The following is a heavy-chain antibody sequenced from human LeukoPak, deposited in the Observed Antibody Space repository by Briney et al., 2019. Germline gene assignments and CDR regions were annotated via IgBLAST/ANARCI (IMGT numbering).Heavy chain of an antibody. CDR1: GGSISSSNW. CDR2: IYHSGST. J-gene: IGHJ6*02. CDR3: ARGLRWYRYYYYGMDV. Sequence: SGTLSLTCTVSGGSISSSNWWSWVRQPPGKGLEWIGEIYHSGSTNHNPSLKSRVTISVDTSKNQFSLKLSSVTAADTAVYYCARGLRWYRYYYYGMDVWGQGTTVTVSS. V-gene: IGHV4-4*02. D-gene: IGHD4-23*01.